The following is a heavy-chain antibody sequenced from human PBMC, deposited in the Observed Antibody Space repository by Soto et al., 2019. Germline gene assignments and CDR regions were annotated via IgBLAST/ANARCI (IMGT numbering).Heavy chain of an antibody. J-gene: IGHJ4*02. D-gene: IGHD3-22*01. CDR3: ARVQRDYYHSSGSYYFDY. CDR2: IIPIFGTA. Sequence: SVKVSCKASGGTFSSYAISWVRQAPGQGLEWMGGIIPIFGTANYAQKFQGRVTITADESTSTAYMELSSLRSGDTAVYYCARVQRDYYHSSGSYYFDYWGPGTLVTVSS. CDR1: GGTFSSYA. V-gene: IGHV1-69*13.